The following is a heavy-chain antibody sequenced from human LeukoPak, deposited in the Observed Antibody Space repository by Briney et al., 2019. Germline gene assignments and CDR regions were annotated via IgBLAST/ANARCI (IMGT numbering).Heavy chain of an antibody. CDR3: ARDPGGGYCRGDSCSPN. Sequence: SVKVSCKASGGTFSSYAISWVRQAPGQGLEWMGRIIPIFGIANYAQKFQGRVTITADKSTSTAYMELSSLRSEDTAVYYCARDPGGGYCRGDSCSPNWGQGTLVTVSS. V-gene: IGHV1-69*04. D-gene: IGHD2-15*01. CDR1: GGTFSSYA. J-gene: IGHJ4*02. CDR2: IIPIFGIA.